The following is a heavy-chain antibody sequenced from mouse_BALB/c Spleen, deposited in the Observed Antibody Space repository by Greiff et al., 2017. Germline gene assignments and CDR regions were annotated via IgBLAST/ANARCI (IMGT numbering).Heavy chain of an antibody. CDR2: IHYSGST. D-gene: IGHD2-4*01. J-gene: IGHJ4*01. CDR3: ASMIWDYDEVYYAMDY. V-gene: IGHV3-1*02. Sequence: DVQLQESGPDLVKPSQSLSLTCTVTGYSITSGYSWHWIRQFPGNKLEWMGYIHYSGSTNYNPSLKSRISITRDTSKNQFFLQLNSVTTEDTATYYCASMIWDYDEVYYAMDYWGQGTSVTVSS. CDR1: GYSITSGYS.